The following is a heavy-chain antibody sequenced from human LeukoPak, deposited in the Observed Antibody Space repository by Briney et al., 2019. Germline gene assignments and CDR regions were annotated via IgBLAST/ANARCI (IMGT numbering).Heavy chain of an antibody. Sequence: PGGSLRLSCAASGFTFSSYPMHWVRQAPGKGLEWVAVISYDGSNKYYADSVKGRFTISRDNSKNTLYLQMNSLRAEDTAVYYCARDRDGYNYYDYWGQGTLVTVSS. CDR3: ARDRDGYNYYDY. CDR1: GFTFSSYP. CDR2: ISYDGSNK. D-gene: IGHD5-24*01. J-gene: IGHJ4*02. V-gene: IGHV3-30-3*01.